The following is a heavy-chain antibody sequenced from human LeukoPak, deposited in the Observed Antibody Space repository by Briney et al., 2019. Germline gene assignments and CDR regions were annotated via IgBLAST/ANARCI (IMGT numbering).Heavy chain of an antibody. CDR2: ITGSGGST. CDR3: AKLASIAVAGYFDY. D-gene: IGHD6-19*01. CDR1: GFTFSSYA. Sequence: GGSLRLSCAASGFTFSSYAMSCVRQAPGKGLEWVSAITGSGGSTYYADSVKGRFTISRDNSKNTLYLQMNSLRAEDTAVYYCAKLASIAVAGYFDYWGQGTLVTVSS. V-gene: IGHV3-23*01. J-gene: IGHJ4*02.